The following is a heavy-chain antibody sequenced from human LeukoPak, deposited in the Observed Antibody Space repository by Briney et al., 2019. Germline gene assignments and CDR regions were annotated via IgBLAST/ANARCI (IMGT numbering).Heavy chain of an antibody. Sequence: GGSLRLSCAASGFTFSSYSMTWVRQAPGKGLEWVSSISSTSSYIYYAVSVKGRFTISRDNAKNSLYLQMNSLRAEDTAVYYCARGRLDGGCSYLDWFDPWGQGTLVTVSS. CDR3: ARGRLDGGCSYLDWFDP. CDR2: ISSTSSYI. CDR1: GFTFSSYS. J-gene: IGHJ5*02. V-gene: IGHV3-21*01. D-gene: IGHD5-18*01.